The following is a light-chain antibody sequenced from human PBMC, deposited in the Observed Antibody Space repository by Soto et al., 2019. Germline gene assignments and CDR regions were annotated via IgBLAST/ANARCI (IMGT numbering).Light chain of an antibody. CDR2: EVT. V-gene: IGLV2-14*01. Sequence: QSVLTQPASVSGSPGQSITISCTGSTSDVGNYDYVSWYQQDPGKAPKLLIYEVTNRPSGLSARFSGSKSGNTASLTISGLRPEDEGDYYCTSYTTSGTWVFGGGTQLTVL. CDR1: TSDVGNYDY. CDR3: TSYTTSGTWV. J-gene: IGLJ3*02.